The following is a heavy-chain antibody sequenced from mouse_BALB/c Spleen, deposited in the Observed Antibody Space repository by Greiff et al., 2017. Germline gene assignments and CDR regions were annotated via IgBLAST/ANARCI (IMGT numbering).Heavy chain of an antibody. J-gene: IGHJ4*01. CDR2: ISSGGSYT. Sequence: EVQGVESGGDLVKPGGSLKLSCAASGFTFSSYGMSWVRQTPDKRLEWVATISSGGSYTYYPDSVKGRFTISRDNAKNTLYLQMSSLKSEDTAMYYCARHERGITTATGAMDYWGQGTSVTVSS. V-gene: IGHV5-6*01. CDR1: GFTFSSYG. CDR3: ARHERGITTATGAMDY. D-gene: IGHD1-2*01.